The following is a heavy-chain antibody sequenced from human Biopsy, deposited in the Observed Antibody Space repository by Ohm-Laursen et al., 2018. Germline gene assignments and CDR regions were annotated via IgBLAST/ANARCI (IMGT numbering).Heavy chain of an antibody. Sequence: SVKVSCKVSGYSLIELSMYWVRQAPGKGLEWMGSFDLDDGETINVQRFQGRVTMTADKSTSTAYLDLSSLISEDTAVYYCARGGSGSGYYGMDVWGQGTTVTVSS. CDR3: ARGGSGSGYYGMDV. V-gene: IGHV1-24*01. J-gene: IGHJ6*02. CDR2: FDLDDGET. CDR1: GYSLIELS. D-gene: IGHD3-10*01.